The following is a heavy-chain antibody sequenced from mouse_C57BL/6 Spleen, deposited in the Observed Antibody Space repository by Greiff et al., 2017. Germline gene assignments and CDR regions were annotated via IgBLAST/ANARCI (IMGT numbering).Heavy chain of an antibody. CDR3: ARPLYYGEGYFDV. V-gene: IGHV1-26*01. Sequence: VQLKQSGPELVKPGASVKISCKASGYTFTDSYMNWVKQSNGKSLEWIGDINPNNGGTSYNQKFKGKATLTVDKSSSTAYMELRSLTSEDSAVYYCARPLYYGEGYFDVWGTGTTVTVSS. J-gene: IGHJ1*03. D-gene: IGHD2-1*01. CDR1: GYTFTDSY. CDR2: INPNNGGT.